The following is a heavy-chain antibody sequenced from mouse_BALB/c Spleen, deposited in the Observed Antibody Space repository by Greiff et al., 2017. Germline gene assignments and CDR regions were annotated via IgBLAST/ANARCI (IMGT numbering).Heavy chain of an antibody. CDR1: GYTFTDYE. CDR2: IDPETGGT. Sequence: VQLQQSGAELVRPGASVTLSCKASGYTFTDYEMHWVKQTPVHGLEWIGAIDPETGGTAYNQKFKGKATLTADKSSSTAYMELLSLTSEDSAVYYCTRGDYRYFDYWGQGTTLTVSS. CDR3: TRGDYRYFDY. J-gene: IGHJ2*01. D-gene: IGHD1-1*02. V-gene: IGHV1-15*01.